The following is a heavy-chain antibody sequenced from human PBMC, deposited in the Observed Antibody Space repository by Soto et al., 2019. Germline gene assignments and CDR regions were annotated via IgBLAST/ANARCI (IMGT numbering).Heavy chain of an antibody. J-gene: IGHJ4*02. CDR1: GGSISSGDYS. Sequence: PSETLSLTCTVSGGSISSGDYSWSWVRQSPGKGLEWIGSIYYSGSTYYNPSLKSRVTISVDTSKNQFSLKLSSVTAADTAVYYCASFSGWLFDYWGQGTLVTVSS. CDR2: IYYSGST. CDR3: ASFSGWLFDY. D-gene: IGHD6-19*01. V-gene: IGHV4-39*01.